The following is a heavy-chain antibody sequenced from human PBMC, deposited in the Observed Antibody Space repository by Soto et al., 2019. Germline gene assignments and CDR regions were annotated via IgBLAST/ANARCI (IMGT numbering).Heavy chain of an antibody. CDR2: ISAYNGNT. J-gene: IGHJ6*03. CDR1: GYTFTSYG. Sequence: ASVKVSCKASGYTFTSYGISWVRQAPGQGLEWMGWISAYNGNTNYAQKLQGRVTMTTDTSTSTAYMELRSLRSDYTAVYYCASSSGRLRRDYYYMDVWGKGTTVTVSS. V-gene: IGHV1-18*01. D-gene: IGHD3-16*01. CDR3: ASSSGRLRRDYYYMDV.